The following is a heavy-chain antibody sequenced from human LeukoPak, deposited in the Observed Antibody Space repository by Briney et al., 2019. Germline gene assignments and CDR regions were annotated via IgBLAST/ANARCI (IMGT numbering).Heavy chain of an antibody. D-gene: IGHD2-15*01. V-gene: IGHV5-51*01. CDR3: ARSFSLGYCSGGSCYSALTPYGMDV. CDR2: IYPGDSDT. Sequence: GESLKISCKGSGYSFTSYWIGWVRQMPGKGLEWMGIIYPGDSDTRYSPSFQGQVTISADKSISTAYLQWSSLKASDTAMYYCARSFSLGYCSGGSCYSALTPYGMDVWGQGTTVTVS. CDR1: GYSFTSYW. J-gene: IGHJ6*02.